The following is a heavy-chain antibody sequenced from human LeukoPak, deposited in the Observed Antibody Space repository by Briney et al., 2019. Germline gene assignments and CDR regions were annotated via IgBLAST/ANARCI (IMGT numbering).Heavy chain of an antibody. D-gene: IGHD4/OR15-4a*01. CDR1: GFTFSTHP. J-gene: IGHJ5*02. V-gene: IGHV3-23*01. Sequence: GGSLRPSCTASGFTFSTHPMSWVRQAPGKGLEWVSAISGNGGSTYYADSVKGRFTISRDNPKNTLHLQMNSLRAEDTALYYCAKNLFNPLRPAWGQGTLVTVSS. CDR2: ISGNGGST. CDR3: AKNLFNPLRPA.